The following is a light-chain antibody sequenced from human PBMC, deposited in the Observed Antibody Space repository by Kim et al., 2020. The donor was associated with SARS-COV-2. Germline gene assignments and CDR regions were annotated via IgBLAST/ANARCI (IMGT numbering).Light chain of an antibody. CDR1: SSDVGSYNL. CDR2: EVS. CDR3: CSYAGSSTYVV. V-gene: IGLV2-23*02. J-gene: IGLJ2*01. Sequence: HSITISCTGTSSDVGSYNLVSWYQQHPGKVPKLMIYEVSKRPSGVSNRFSGSKSGNTASLTISGLQAEDEADYYCCSYAGSSTYVVFGGGTQLTVL.